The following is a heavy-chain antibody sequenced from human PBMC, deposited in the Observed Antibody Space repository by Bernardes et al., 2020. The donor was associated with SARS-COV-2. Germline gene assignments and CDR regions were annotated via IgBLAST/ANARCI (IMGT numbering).Heavy chain of an antibody. CDR2: IWYDGSNK. J-gene: IGHJ3*02. Sequence: GGSLRLSCAESGFNFSKYGMHWVRQAPGKGLEWVAVIWYDGSNKYYADSVKGRFTISKDNSRNTLYLQMNSLRAEDTAVYYCARPLLLAESIDAFDIWGQGTMVTVSS. CDR1: GFNFSKYG. D-gene: IGHD3-22*01. V-gene: IGHV3-33*01. CDR3: ARPLLLAESIDAFDI.